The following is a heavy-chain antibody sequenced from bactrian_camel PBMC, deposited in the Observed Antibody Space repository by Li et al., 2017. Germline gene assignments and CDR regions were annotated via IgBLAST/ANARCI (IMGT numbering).Heavy chain of an antibody. Sequence: QLVESGGGLVQPGGSLRLSCAAAGDILGRNCMAWFRQAPGRGREGVASIYTGEGTQYYADSVKGRFTISQVNAKNTVYLQLNSLKTEDMAMYYCVRDSTGRFQGDFGLWGQGTQVTVS. D-gene: IGHD7*01. CDR1: GDILGRNC. V-gene: IGHV3S1*01. CDR3: VRDSTGRFQGDFGL. J-gene: IGHJ6*01. CDR2: IYTGEGTQ.